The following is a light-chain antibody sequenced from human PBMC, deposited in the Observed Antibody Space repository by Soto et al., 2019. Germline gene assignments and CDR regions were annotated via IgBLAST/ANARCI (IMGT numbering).Light chain of an antibody. Sequence: IRMTQSPSSLSASTGDRVTITCRASQGISSYLAWYQQKPGKAPKLLIYAASTLQSGVPSRFSGSGSGTEFTLTISSLQSDDFATYYCQQYNSYSWTFGQGTKGDIK. CDR3: QQYNSYSWT. J-gene: IGKJ1*01. CDR1: QGISSY. CDR2: AAS. V-gene: IGKV1-8*01.